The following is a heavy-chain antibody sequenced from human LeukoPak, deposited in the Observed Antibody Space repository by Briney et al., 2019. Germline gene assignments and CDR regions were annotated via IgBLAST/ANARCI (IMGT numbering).Heavy chain of an antibody. V-gene: IGHV4-38-2*02. CDR2: IYHSGST. D-gene: IGHD1-26*01. CDR3: ARGGAYFGY. J-gene: IGHJ4*02. CDR1: GYSISSGYY. Sequence: SETLSLTCTVSGYSISSGYYWGWIRQPPGKGLEWIGSIYHSGSTYYNPSLKSRVTISVDTSKNQFSLKLSSVTAADTAVYYCARGGAYFGYWGQGTLVTVSS.